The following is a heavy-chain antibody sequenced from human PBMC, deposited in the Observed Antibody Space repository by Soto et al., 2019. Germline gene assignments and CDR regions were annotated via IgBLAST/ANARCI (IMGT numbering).Heavy chain of an antibody. V-gene: IGHV1-18*04. CDR3: ARDPSPYYDFWSGYSNPQFDY. J-gene: IGHJ4*02. CDR2: ISAYNGNT. Sequence: ASVKVSCKASGYTFTSYGISWVRQAPGQGLEWMGWISAYNGNTNYAQKLQGRVTMTTDTSTSTAYMELRSLRSDDTAVYYCARDPSPYYDFWSGYSNPQFDYWGQGTLVTVSS. CDR1: GYTFTSYG. D-gene: IGHD3-3*01.